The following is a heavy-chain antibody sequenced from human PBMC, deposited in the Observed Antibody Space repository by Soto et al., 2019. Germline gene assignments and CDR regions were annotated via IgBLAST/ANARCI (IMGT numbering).Heavy chain of an antibody. CDR1: GFPFTSYG. V-gene: IGHV3-30*03. J-gene: IGHJ4*02. D-gene: IGHD3-10*01. CDR3: VGGQFYFDY. Sequence: QVQLVESGGGVVQPGRSLRLSCAASGFPFTSYGMHWVREGPGKGLEWLAVISYDGSNKFYADSVKGRFTISRDNSKNQLYLQMNSLRPEDTALYYCVGGQFYFDYRGQGTLVIVSS. CDR2: ISYDGSNK.